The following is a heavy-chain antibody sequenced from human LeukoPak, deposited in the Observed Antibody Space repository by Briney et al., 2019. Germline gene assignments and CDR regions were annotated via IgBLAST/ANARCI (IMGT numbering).Heavy chain of an antibody. D-gene: IGHD1-26*01. CDR2: INPNSGGT. CDR1: GYTFTGYY. V-gene: IGHV1-2*02. Sequence: ASVKVSCKASGYTFTGYYMHWVRQAPGQGLEWMGWINPNSGGTNYAQKFQGRVTMTRDTSISTAYMELSRLRSDDTAVYYCARVGCYSGRYSPAFDIWGQGTMVTVSS. J-gene: IGHJ3*02. CDR3: ARVGCYSGRYSPAFDI.